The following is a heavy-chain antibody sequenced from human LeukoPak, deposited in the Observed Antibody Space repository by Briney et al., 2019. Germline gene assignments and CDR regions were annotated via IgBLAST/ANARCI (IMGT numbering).Heavy chain of an antibody. CDR1: GFTFSSYW. Sequence: PGGSLRLSCAASGFTFSSYWMSWVRQAPGKGLEWVSYISSSGSTIYYADSVKGRFTISRDNAKNSLYLQMNSLRAEDTAVYYCARDYYDSSGYRVYWGQGTLVTVSS. V-gene: IGHV3-48*04. J-gene: IGHJ4*02. D-gene: IGHD3-22*01. CDR3: ARDYYDSSGYRVY. CDR2: ISSSGSTI.